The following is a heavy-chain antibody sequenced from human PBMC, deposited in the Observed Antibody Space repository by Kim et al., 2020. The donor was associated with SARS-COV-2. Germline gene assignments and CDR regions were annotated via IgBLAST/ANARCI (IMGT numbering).Heavy chain of an antibody. CDR2: INHSGST. CDR3: ARGPVGITMIVVGRAHYY. V-gene: IGHV4-34*01. D-gene: IGHD3-22*01. J-gene: IGHJ6*01. CDR1: GGSFSGYY. Sequence: SETLSLTCAVYGGSFSGYYWSWIRQPPGKGLEWIGEINHSGSTNYNPSLKSRVTISVDTSKNQFSLKLSSVTAADTAVYYCARGPVGITMIVVGRAHYY.